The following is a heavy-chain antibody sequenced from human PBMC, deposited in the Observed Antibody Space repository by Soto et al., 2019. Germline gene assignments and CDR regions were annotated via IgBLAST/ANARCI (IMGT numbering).Heavy chain of an antibody. D-gene: IGHD6-19*01. CDR1: GYTFTGYD. V-gene: IGHV1-8*01. Sequence: GASVKVSCKASGYTFTGYDINWVRQATGQGLEWMGWMNPNSGNTGYAQKFQGRVTMARNTSISTAYMELSSLRSEDTAVYYCARVGSSGWYRPYYYYYMDVWGKGTTVTVSS. CDR3: ARVGSSGWYRPYYYYYMDV. CDR2: MNPNSGNT. J-gene: IGHJ6*03.